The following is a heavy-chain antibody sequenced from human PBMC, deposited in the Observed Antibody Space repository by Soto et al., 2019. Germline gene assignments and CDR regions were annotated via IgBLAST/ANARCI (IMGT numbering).Heavy chain of an antibody. CDR1: GGSISSSSYY. V-gene: IGHV4-39*01. D-gene: IGHD2-2*01. CDR2: IYYSGST. Sequence: SETLSLTCTVSGGSISSSSYYWGWIRQPPGKGLEWIGSIYYSGSTYYNPSLKSRVTISVDTSKNQFSLKLSSVTAADTAVYYCASLKYQLLTTDYYYYYGMDVWGQGTTVTVSS. CDR3: ASLKYQLLTTDYYYYYGMDV. J-gene: IGHJ6*02.